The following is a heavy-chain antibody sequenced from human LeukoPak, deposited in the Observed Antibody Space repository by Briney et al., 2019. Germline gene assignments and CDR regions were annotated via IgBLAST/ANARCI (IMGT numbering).Heavy chain of an antibody. J-gene: IGHJ4*02. CDR3: ARDRGIAARFDY. Sequence: GGSLRLSCAASGFTFSNYWMHWVRQAPGKGLVWVSRIYTDGSSTNYADSVKGRFTISRDNAKNSLYLQMNSLRAEDTAVYYCARDRGIAARFDYWGQGTLVTVSS. CDR2: IYTDGSST. V-gene: IGHV3-74*01. D-gene: IGHD6-6*01. CDR1: GFTFSNYW.